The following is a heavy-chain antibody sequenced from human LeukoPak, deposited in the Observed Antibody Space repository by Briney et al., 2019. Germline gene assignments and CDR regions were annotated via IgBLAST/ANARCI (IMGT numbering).Heavy chain of an antibody. CDR1: GDSISSSNW. CDR2: IYHSGGT. V-gene: IGHV4-4*02. CDR3: ASPDPRGGFGELFAFDY. J-gene: IGHJ4*02. D-gene: IGHD3-10*01. Sequence: SGTLSLTCVVSGDSISSSNWWTWVRQPPGKGLEWIGEIYHSGGTNYTPSLKSRVTISVDKSKNQFSLKLSSVTAADTAVYYCASPDPRGGFGELFAFDYWGQGTLVTVSS.